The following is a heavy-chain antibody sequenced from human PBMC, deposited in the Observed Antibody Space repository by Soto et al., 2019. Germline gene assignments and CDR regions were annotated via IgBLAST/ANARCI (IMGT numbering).Heavy chain of an antibody. Sequence: ASVKGSCKACGYGFTSYYMHSLRQAPGQGLAWXGWXNPXTGAXDXXXXXXGRVTLTSDTSISTAYMELSRLTSDDTAVFYCARQSCSSTSCFYDYWGPGTLVTVS. CDR3: ARQSCSSTSCFYDY. CDR1: GYGFTSYY. D-gene: IGHD2-2*01. V-gene: IGHV1-2*02. CDR2: XNPXTGAX. J-gene: IGHJ4*02.